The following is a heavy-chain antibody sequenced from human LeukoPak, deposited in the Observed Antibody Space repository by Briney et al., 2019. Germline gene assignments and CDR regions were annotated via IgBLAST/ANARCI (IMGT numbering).Heavy chain of an antibody. CDR2: ISGRAGST. CDR1: GFTFSDYY. J-gene: IGHJ4*02. V-gene: IGHV3-23*01. CDR3: AKGGPYSSSPDFDY. D-gene: IGHD6-6*01. Sequence: GGSLRLSCAASGFTFSDYYMSWVRQAPGKGLEWVSSISGRAGSTYYADSVKGRFTISRDNSKNTLFLQMNSLRAEDTAVYYCAKGGPYSSSPDFDYWGQGTLVTVSS.